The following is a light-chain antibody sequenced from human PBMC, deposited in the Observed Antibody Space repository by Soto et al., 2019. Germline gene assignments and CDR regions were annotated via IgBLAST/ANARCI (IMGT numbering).Light chain of an antibody. Sequence: QLVLTQSPSASASLGASVKLTCTLSRGHSSYAIAWYQQQPEKGPRYLMNLNSDGSHSKGDGIPDRFSGSSSGAEHYLTISSLQSEDEADYSCQTWGTGAWVFGGGTKLTVL. V-gene: IGLV4-69*01. J-gene: IGLJ3*02. CDR2: LNSDGSH. CDR1: RGHSSYA. CDR3: QTWGTGAWV.